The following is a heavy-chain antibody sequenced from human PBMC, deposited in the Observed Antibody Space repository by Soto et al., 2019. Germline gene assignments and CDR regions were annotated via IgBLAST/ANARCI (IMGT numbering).Heavy chain of an antibody. V-gene: IGHV4-61*01. CDR2: IYYSGST. CDR1: GGSISSGRYY. D-gene: IGHD3-22*01. Sequence: SETLSLTCTVSGGSISSGRYYWSWNRQPPGKGLEWIGYIYYSGSTNYNPSLKSRVTISVDTSKNQFSLKLSSVTAADTAVYYCARSPSSITMIVVVIPWFDPWGQGTLVTVSS. J-gene: IGHJ5*02. CDR3: ARSPSSITMIVVVIPWFDP.